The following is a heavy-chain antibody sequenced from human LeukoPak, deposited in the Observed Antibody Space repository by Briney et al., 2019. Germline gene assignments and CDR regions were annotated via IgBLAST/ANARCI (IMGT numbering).Heavy chain of an antibody. CDR3: ARESSMIVEKYYFDY. CDR2: ISYDGSNK. CDR1: GFTFSSYA. V-gene: IGHV3-30*04. J-gene: IGHJ4*02. D-gene: IGHD3-22*01. Sequence: PGRSLRLSCAASGFTFSSYAMHWVRQAPGKRLEWVAVISYDGSNKYYADSVKGRFTISRDNSKNTLYLQMNSLRAEDTAVYYCARESSMIVEKYYFDYWGQGTLVTVSS.